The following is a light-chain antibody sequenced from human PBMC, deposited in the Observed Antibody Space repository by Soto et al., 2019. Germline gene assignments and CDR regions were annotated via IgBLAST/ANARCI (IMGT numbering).Light chain of an antibody. CDR2: GAS. V-gene: IGKV3-15*01. CDR1: QSVRSN. J-gene: IGKJ4*01. Sequence: ELVMTPSPATLSVSPGERASPSCRASQSVRSNLAWYQQKPGQSPRLLIYGASTRATGIPARCSGSGSGTQFTLTISSLQSEDFAVYYCQQYNSWPPVTFGGGTKVDIK. CDR3: QQYNSWPPVT.